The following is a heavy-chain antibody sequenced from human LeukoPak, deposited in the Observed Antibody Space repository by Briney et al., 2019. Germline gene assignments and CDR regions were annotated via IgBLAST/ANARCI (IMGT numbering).Heavy chain of an antibody. CDR2: ISVSGGST. Sequence: GGSLRLSCAASGFTFSTYAMSWVRQAPGKGLEWVSVISVSGGSTYYADSVKGWFTISRDNSKNTLHLQMNSLRAEDTAVYYCAKSPGGVVSTSFDNWGQGTLVTVSS. J-gene: IGHJ4*02. CDR3: AKSPGGVVSTSFDN. CDR1: GFTFSTYA. D-gene: IGHD2-2*01. V-gene: IGHV3-23*01.